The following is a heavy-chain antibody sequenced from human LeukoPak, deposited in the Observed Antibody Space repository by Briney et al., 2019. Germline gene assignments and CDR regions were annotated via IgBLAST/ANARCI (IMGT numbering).Heavy chain of an antibody. CDR3: ARDLLSRHDSRGYSSY. CDR1: AGTCSCYA. D-gene: IGHD3-22*01. CDR2: IIPIFGTA. Sequence: SVKVSCKTSAGTCSCYAISWVRQAPGQGLEWMGGIIPIFGTANYAQKFQGRVTITTDESTSTAYLELSSLRSEDTAVYYCARDLLSRHDSRGYSSYWGQGTLVTVAS. V-gene: IGHV1-69*05. J-gene: IGHJ4*02.